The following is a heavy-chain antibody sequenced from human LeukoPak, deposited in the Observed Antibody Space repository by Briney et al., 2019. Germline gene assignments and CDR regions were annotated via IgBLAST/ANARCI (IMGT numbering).Heavy chain of an antibody. J-gene: IGHJ6*02. CDR1: GYTFTSYD. V-gene: IGHV1-8*01. CDR2: MNPNSGNT. D-gene: IGHD4-17*01. CDR3: ARESRNDGDHVGGMDV. Sequence: ASVKVSCKASGYTFTSYDINWVRQATGQGLEWMGWMNPNSGNTGYAQKFQGRVTMTRNTSISTAYMELSSLRSEDTAVYYCARESRNDGDHVGGMDVWGQGTTVTVSS.